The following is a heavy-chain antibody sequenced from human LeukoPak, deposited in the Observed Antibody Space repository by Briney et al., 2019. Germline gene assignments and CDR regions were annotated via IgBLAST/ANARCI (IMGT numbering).Heavy chain of an antibody. D-gene: IGHD3-10*01. Sequence: GASVKVSCKASGYVPPAYTINWVRQAPGQGLECMGWIRASNGKAYLAQNLQGRVIMTIDTSTNTAYMELRSLRSDDTAVYYCASGDYSPGSPFDYWGLGTLVTVSS. V-gene: IGHV1-18*01. J-gene: IGHJ4*02. CDR3: ASGDYSPGSPFDY. CDR1: GYVPPAYT. CDR2: IRASNGKA.